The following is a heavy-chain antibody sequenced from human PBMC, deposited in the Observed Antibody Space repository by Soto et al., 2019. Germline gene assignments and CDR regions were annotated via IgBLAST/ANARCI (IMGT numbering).Heavy chain of an antibody. CDR2: IIPILGIA. D-gene: IGHD5-12*01. CDR3: ARDRLDGGYDSGALDY. V-gene: IGHV1-69*08. J-gene: IGHJ4*02. Sequence: QVQLVQSGAEVKKPGSSVKGSCKASGGTFSSYTISWVRQAPGQGLEWMGRIIPILGIANYAQKFQGRVTITADKSTSTAYMELSSLRSEDTAVYYCARDRLDGGYDSGALDYWGQGTLVTVSS. CDR1: GGTFSSYT.